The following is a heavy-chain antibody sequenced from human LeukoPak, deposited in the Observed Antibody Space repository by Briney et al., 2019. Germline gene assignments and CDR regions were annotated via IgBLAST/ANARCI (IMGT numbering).Heavy chain of an antibody. Sequence: GGSLRLSCAASGFTFSDWWLSWIRQAPGKGLEWVSYISPSDSSIYYADSVKGRFTISRDNAKNSLYLQMNSLRADDTAVYYCARGHYGLDVWGQGTMVTVSS. CDR2: ISPSDSSI. J-gene: IGHJ6*02. CDR3: ARGHYGLDV. CDR1: GFTFSDWW. V-gene: IGHV3-11*01.